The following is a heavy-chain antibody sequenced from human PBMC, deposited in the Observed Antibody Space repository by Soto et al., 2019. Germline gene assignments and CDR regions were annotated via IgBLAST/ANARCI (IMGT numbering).Heavy chain of an antibody. V-gene: IGHV1-69*13. CDR3: ARERRGSYGYYYGMDV. Sequence: SVKVSCKASGGTFSSYAISWVRQAPGQGLEWMGGIIPIFGTANYAQKFQGRVTITADESTSTAYMELSSLRSEDTAVYYCARERRGSYGYYYGMDVWGQGTTVTVSS. CDR2: IIPIFGTA. J-gene: IGHJ6*02. CDR1: GGTFSSYA. D-gene: IGHD5-18*01.